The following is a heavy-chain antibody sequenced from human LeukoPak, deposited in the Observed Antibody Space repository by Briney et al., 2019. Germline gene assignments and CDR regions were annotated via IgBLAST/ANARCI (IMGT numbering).Heavy chain of an antibody. Sequence: SVKVSCTASGGTFSSYAISWVRQAPGQGLERMGGNIPIFGTANYAQKFQGRVTITADESTSTAYMELSSLRSEDTAVYYCARVWDGSGSYYIAWGVFDYWGQGTLVTVSS. CDR2: NIPIFGTA. CDR3: ARVWDGSGSYYIAWGVFDY. D-gene: IGHD3-10*01. CDR1: GGTFSSYA. V-gene: IGHV1-69*13. J-gene: IGHJ4*02.